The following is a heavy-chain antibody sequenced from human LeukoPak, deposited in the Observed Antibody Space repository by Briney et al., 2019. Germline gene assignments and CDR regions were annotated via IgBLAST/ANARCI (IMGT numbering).Heavy chain of an antibody. Sequence: ASVKVSCKASGGTFSSYAISWVRQAPGQGLEWMGCISADNGDTNYAQNLQGRVTMTTDTSTSTAYMELRSLRSDDSAVYYCARTEIAVAGTGGDYYYYYGMDVWGQGTTVTVSS. CDR3: ARTEIAVAGTGGDYYYYYGMDV. CDR2: ISADNGDT. D-gene: IGHD6-13*01. CDR1: GGTFSSYA. V-gene: IGHV1-18*01. J-gene: IGHJ6*02.